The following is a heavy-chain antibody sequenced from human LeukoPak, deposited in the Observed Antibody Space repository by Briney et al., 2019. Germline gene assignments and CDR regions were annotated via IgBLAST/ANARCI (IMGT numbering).Heavy chain of an antibody. CDR1: GYTLTELS. Sequence: GASVKVSCKVSGYTLTELSMHWVRQAPGKRLEWMGGFDPEDGETIYAQKFQGRVTMTEDTSTDTAYMELSSLRSEDTAVYYCATYATVVTLFGYWGQGTLVTVSS. V-gene: IGHV1-24*01. D-gene: IGHD4-23*01. CDR2: FDPEDGET. J-gene: IGHJ4*02. CDR3: ATYATVVTLFGY.